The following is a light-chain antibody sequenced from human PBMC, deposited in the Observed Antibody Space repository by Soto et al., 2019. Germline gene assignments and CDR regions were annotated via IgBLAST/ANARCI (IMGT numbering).Light chain of an antibody. Sequence: DIVMTQTPLSLPVTPGEPASISCRSSQSLLYSDDGNTYLAWYQQKPGQPPKLLIYWASTRESGVPDRFSGSGSGTDFTLTISSLQSEDVAVYYCQQYYSIPLTFGGGVKVDIK. CDR1: QSLLYSDDGNTY. CDR2: WAS. J-gene: IGKJ4*01. CDR3: QQYYSIPLT. V-gene: IGKV4-1*01.